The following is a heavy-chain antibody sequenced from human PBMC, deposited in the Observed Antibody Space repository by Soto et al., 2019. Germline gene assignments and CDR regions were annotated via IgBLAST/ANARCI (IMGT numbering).Heavy chain of an antibody. D-gene: IGHD5-12*01. CDR3: AREVVATMDIYYSGMDV. CDR2: INPSNGRT. CDR1: GYTFTDYY. Sequence: QVHLVQSGAVVKKPGASVTVSCKASGYTFTDYYLHWVRLVRQAPGQAREWIGVINPSNGRTTYAQKFQGRVTMTRDTSSSTVYMDLSNLRSDDTAVYYCAREVVATMDIYYSGMDVWGQGTTVTVSS. J-gene: IGHJ6*02. V-gene: IGHV1-46*01.